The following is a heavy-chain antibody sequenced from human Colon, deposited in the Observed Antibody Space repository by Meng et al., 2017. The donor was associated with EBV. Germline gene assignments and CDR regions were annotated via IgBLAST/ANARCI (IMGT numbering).Heavy chain of an antibody. CDR2: IFYGGST. CDR3: ASLYGDFAF. CDR1: GTSSTGSNW. D-gene: IGHD4-17*01. J-gene: IGHJ4*02. V-gene: IGHV4-4*02. Sequence: HLEGAGRGLVRPSGTLSLPCAVSGTSSTGSNWWRWVRQRPGKGLEWSGEIFYGGSTNYNPSLKSRVTISLDESKNQFSLRLASMTAADTAVYYCASLYGDFAFWGQGTLVTVSS.